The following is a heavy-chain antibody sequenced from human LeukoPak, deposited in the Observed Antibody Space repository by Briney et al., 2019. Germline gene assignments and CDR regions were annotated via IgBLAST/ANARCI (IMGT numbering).Heavy chain of an antibody. CDR2: IYYSGST. V-gene: IGHV4-39*07. CDR1: GGSISSSSYY. J-gene: IGHJ5*02. CDR3: AREAEDIVVVPAAISSFDP. Sequence: SETLSLTCTVSGGSISSSSYYWGWIRQPPGKGLEWIGSIYYSGSTYYNPSLKSRVTISVDTSKNQFSLKLSSVTAADTAVYYCAREAEDIVVVPAAISSFDPWGQGTLVTVSS. D-gene: IGHD2-2*02.